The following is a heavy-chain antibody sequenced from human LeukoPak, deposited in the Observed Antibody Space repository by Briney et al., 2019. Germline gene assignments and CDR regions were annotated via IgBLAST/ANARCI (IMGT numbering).Heavy chain of an antibody. CDR3: ARGAATIFGVVARFDP. CDR1: GYSISSSYY. V-gene: IGHV4-59*13. D-gene: IGHD3-3*01. Sequence: SETLSLTCTVSGYSISSSYYWSWIRQPPGKGLEWIGYIYYSGSTNYNPSLKSRVTISVDTSKNQFSLKLSSVTAADTAVYYCARGAATIFGVVARFDPWGQGTLVTVSS. CDR2: IYYSGST. J-gene: IGHJ5*02.